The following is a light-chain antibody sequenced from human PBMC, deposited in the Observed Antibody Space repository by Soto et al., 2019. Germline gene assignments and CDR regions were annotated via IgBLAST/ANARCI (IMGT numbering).Light chain of an antibody. CDR1: QSVSSN. Sequence: EIVMTQSPATLSVSPGERATLSCRASQSVSSNLAWYQQKHGQAPRLLIYGASTRATGIPARFSGSGSGTEFTLTLSSLQSEDFAVYYCQQYDNWPPITFGQGTRLGIK. V-gene: IGKV3-15*01. J-gene: IGKJ5*01. CDR3: QQYDNWPPIT. CDR2: GAS.